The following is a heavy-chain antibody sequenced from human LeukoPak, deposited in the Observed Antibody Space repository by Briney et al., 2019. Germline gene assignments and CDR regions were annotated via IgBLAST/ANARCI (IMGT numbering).Heavy chain of an antibody. D-gene: IGHD6-19*01. V-gene: IGHV4-59*08. CDR3: ARALSSGWFDAFDI. CDR2: IYYTGSS. Sequence: PSETLSLTCTVSGGSVSSHSWSWVRQPPGKELEWVGYIYYTGSSNYNPSLKSPVTISLDTSKNQFSLNLNSVTAADTAVYYCARALSSGWFDAFDIWGQGTMVTVPS. CDR1: GGSVSSHS. J-gene: IGHJ3*02.